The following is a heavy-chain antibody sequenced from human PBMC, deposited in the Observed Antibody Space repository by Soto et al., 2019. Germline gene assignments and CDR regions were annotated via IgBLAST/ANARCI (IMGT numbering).Heavy chain of an antibody. J-gene: IGHJ4*02. CDR3: ARPPFPGCINGVCYPCDH. D-gene: IGHD2-8*01. CDR2: INPSGGST. Sequence: QVQLVQSGAEVKKPGASVKVSCKASGYTFTHYYIHWVLQAPGQALAWLAMINPSGGSTDYAQKFQGRVTTTTDTSTTTVYMELSSLRADDTAVYYCARPPFPGCINGVCYPCDHWGQGALVTVSS. CDR1: GYTFTHYY. V-gene: IGHV1-46*01.